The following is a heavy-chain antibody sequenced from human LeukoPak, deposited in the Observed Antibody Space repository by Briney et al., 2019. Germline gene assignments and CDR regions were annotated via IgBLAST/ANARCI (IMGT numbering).Heavy chain of an antibody. CDR2: ITGDGGGT. D-gene: IGHD1-26*01. V-gene: IGHV3-23*01. Sequence: GGSLRLSCAASGFTFRNYVMSWVRQNPGKGLEWVSAITGDGGGTNHADSVKGRFTISRDNSKNTLYLQMNSLRAEDTAVYYCAKEASSGNFVTIDCWGQGALVTVSS. CDR3: AKEASSGNFVTIDC. J-gene: IGHJ4*02. CDR1: GFTFRNYV.